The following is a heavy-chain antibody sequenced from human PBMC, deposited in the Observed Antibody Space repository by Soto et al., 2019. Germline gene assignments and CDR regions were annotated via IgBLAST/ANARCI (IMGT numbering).Heavy chain of an antibody. CDR3: SRDPPDFNSGFDS. J-gene: IGHJ4*02. CDR2: AYYRSRGQY. CDR1: GDSVSNNGAT. Sequence: SPTLSLTCAICGDSVSNNGATWNWIRQSPSRGLEWLGRAYYRSRGQYDYATSVRSRITIIPDTSTNQFSLQLTSVTPEDTAVCYCSRDPPDFNSGFDSWGQGSLVTVSS. V-gene: IGHV6-1*01. D-gene: IGHD1-26*01.